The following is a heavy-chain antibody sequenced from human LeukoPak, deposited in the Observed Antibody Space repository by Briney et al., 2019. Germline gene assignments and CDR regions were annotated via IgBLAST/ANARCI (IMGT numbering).Heavy chain of an antibody. V-gene: IGHV3-21*01. CDR1: GFTFSSYS. D-gene: IGHD3-3*01. CDR3: ARDAQYDFWSGSFDY. CDR2: ISSSSSYI. Sequence: PGGSLRLSCAASGFTFSSYSMNWVRQAPGKGLEWVSSISSSSSYIYYADSVKGRFTISRDNAKNSLYLQMNSLRAEDTAVYYCARDAQYDFWSGSFDYWGRGTLVTVSA. J-gene: IGHJ4*02.